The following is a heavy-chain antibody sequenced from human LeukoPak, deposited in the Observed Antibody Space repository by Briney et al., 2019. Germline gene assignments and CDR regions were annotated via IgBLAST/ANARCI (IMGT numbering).Heavy chain of an antibody. V-gene: IGHV3-49*04. CDR2: IRSKAYGGIT. Sequence: PGGSLRLSCTASGFTFGDYALSWVRQAPGKGLEWVGFIRSKAYGGITEYAASVKGRFTISRDDSKSIASLQVNSLKSDDTAIYYCTRVAYSSTWYYFDCWGQGTLVTVSS. J-gene: IGHJ4*02. D-gene: IGHD2-2*01. CDR3: TRVAYSSTWYYFDC. CDR1: GFTFGDYA.